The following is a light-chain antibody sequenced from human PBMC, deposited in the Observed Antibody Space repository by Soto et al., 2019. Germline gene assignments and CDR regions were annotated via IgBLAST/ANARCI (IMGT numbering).Light chain of an antibody. V-gene: IGKV1D-12*01. CDR3: HHTSSFPHT. Sequence: DIQMTQSPSSVSASVGDRVTITCRASQGVSTWLAWYQQKPGKAPNLLIYTASSLQSGVPSRFSGSGSGTDFTLTITSLETEDFATYYCHHTSSFPHTFGGGAKVDI. CDR1: QGVSTW. CDR2: TAS. J-gene: IGKJ4*01.